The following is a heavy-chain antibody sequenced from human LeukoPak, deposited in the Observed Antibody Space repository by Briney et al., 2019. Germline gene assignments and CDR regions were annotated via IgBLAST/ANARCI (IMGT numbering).Heavy chain of an antibody. J-gene: IGHJ4*02. V-gene: IGHV4-34*01. CDR3: ARRATGELPDFWLFDY. CDR1: GGSFSGYY. D-gene: IGHD1-26*01. CDR2: IYYSGST. Sequence: SETLSLTCAVYGGSFSGYYWSWIRQPPGKGLEWIGSIYYSGSTYYNPSLKSRVTISVDTSKNQFSLKLSSVTAADTAVYYCARRATGELPDFWLFDYWGQGTLVTVSS.